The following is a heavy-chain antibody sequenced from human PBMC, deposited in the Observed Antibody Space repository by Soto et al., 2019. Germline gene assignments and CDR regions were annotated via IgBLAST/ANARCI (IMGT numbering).Heavy chain of an antibody. CDR3: ARDLSVGGSWFDP. V-gene: IGHV3-66*01. Sequence: PGGSLRLSCAASGFTVSSNYMSWVRQAPGKGLEWVSVIYSGGSTYYADSVKGRFTISRDNSKNTLYLQMNSLRAEDTAVYYCARDLSVGGSWFDPWGQGTLVTVSS. D-gene: IGHD3-10*01. J-gene: IGHJ5*02. CDR2: IYSGGST. CDR1: GFTVSSNY.